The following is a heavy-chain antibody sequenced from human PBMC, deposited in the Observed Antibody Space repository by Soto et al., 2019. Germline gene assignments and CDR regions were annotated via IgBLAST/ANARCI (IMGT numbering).Heavy chain of an antibody. D-gene: IGHD3-10*01. Sequence: PGGSLRLSCAASGLTFRVAWMSWVRQSPGRGLEWVGRIKSKSGGGTTDYAAAVEGRFHISRDDSKKTLYLEMNSLKTEDTGVYYCTSDYYGSGSYYFNWFDPWGRGTLVTVSS. V-gene: IGHV3-15*01. J-gene: IGHJ5*02. CDR2: IKSKSGGGTT. CDR3: TSDYYGSGSYYFNWFDP. CDR1: GLTFRVAW.